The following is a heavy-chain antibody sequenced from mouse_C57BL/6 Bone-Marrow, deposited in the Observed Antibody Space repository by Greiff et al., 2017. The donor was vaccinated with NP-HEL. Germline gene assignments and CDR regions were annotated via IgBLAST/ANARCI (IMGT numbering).Heavy chain of an antibody. J-gene: IGHJ3*01. Sequence: QVQLQQSGAELVKSGASVKISCKASGYEFSNYWMNWVKQRPGKGLEWIGQIYPGDGATNYNGKFKDKATLTADKSSSTAYMQLSRLTAEDSAVYFCARGAYWGQGTLVTVSA. CDR2: IYPGDGAT. V-gene: IGHV1-80*01. CDR3: ARGAY. CDR1: GYEFSNYW.